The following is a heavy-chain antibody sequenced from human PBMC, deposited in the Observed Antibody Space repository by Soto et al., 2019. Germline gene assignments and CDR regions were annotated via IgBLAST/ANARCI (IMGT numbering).Heavy chain of an antibody. CDR3: ARVRSSGWTDY. D-gene: IGHD6-19*01. J-gene: IGHJ4*02. CDR2: INHSGST. CDR1: GGSFSGYY. Sequence: QVQLQQWGAGLLKPSETLSLTCAVYGGSFSGYYWSWVRKPPGKGLECIGEINHSGSTNYNPSLKSRVTISVDTSKNQFSRKLSSVTAADTAVYYCARVRSSGWTDYWGQGTLVTVSS. V-gene: IGHV4-34*01.